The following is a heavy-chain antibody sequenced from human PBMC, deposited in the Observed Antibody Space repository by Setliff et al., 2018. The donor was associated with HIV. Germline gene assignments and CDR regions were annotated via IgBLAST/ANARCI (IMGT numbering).Heavy chain of an antibody. J-gene: IGHJ4*02. Sequence: SETLSLTCTVSGDGISSWQWSWIRQPPGKGLEWIGNIYTSGSTNYNPSLKSRVTISVDTSKNQFSLKLSSVTAADTAVYYCARLDCSSSSGFVDYWGQGTLVTVSS. D-gene: IGHD2-2*01. CDR3: ARLDCSSSSGFVDY. CDR1: GDGISSWQ. V-gene: IGHV4-4*09. CDR2: IYTSGST.